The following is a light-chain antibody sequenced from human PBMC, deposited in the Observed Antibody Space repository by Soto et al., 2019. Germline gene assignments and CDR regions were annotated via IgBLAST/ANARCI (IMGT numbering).Light chain of an antibody. V-gene: IGKV3-15*01. CDR2: GAS. CDR3: QQYSNWPPIT. Sequence: ETVMTQSPATLSVSPGERATLSCRASQSVDSHLAWYRQKPGQAPRRLIYGASTRATGIPARFSGSGSGTEFTLAISSLQSEDFAVYYCQQYSNWPPITFGQGTRLEVK. J-gene: IGKJ5*01. CDR1: QSVDSH.